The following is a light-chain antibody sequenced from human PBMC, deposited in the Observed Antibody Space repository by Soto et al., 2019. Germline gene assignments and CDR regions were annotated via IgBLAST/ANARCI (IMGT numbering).Light chain of an antibody. CDR2: TNN. CDR1: NS. CDR3: ATWDDILSGVV. J-gene: IGLJ3*02. Sequence: NSVYWYQQLPKMAPKLLIYTNNQRPSGVPDRFSGSKSGISASLAISGLRSEDEADYYCATWDDILSGVVFGGGTKVTVL. V-gene: IGLV1-47*01.